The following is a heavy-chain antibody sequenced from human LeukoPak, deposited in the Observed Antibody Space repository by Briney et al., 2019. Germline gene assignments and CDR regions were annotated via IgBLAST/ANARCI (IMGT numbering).Heavy chain of an antibody. J-gene: IGHJ5*02. V-gene: IGHV1-18*01. CDR1: GYTFTNYG. Sequence: ASVKVSCKASGYTFTNYGISWVRQAPGQGLEWMGWISAYDGNTNYLQKFQGRVTMTTDTSTSTAYMELRSLRSDDTAVYYCARDKVIASAGTPNWFDPWGQGTLVTVSS. CDR3: ARDKVIASAGTPNWFDP. D-gene: IGHD6-13*01. CDR2: ISAYDGNT.